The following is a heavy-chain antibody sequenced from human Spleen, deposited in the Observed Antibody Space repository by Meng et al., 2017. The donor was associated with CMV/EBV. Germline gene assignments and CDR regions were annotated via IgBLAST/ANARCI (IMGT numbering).Heavy chain of an antibody. CDR3: AREGRDLDL. D-gene: IGHD2-15*01. V-gene: IGHV3-7*01. Sequence: GESLKISCAASGFTFSSYWMSWVRQAPGKGLEWVANIKQDDSERYYVDSVKGRFTISRDNAKKFLYLQMNFLGAEDTAVYFCAREGRDLDLWGLGTLVTVSS. CDR1: GFTFSSYW. J-gene: IGHJ5*02. CDR2: IKQDDSER.